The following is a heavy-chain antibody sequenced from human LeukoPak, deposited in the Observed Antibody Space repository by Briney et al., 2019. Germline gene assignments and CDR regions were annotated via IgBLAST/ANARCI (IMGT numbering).Heavy chain of an antibody. Sequence: GRSLRLSCAASGFTFSSYWMSWVRQAPGKGLEWVANIKQDGSEKYYVDSVKGRFTISRDNAKNSLYLQMNSLRAEDTAVYYCARDDCSSISCYHNWFDPWGQGTLVTVSS. CDR1: GFTFSSYW. CDR2: IKQDGSEK. D-gene: IGHD2-2*01. J-gene: IGHJ5*02. CDR3: ARDDCSSISCYHNWFDP. V-gene: IGHV3-7*01.